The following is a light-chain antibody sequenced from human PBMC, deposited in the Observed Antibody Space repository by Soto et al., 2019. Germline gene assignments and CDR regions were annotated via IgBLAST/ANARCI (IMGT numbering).Light chain of an antibody. J-gene: IGKJ2*01. CDR3: QQRSNWHMYT. CDR2: DAS. Sequence: EIVLTQSPATLSLSPGERATLSCRASQSVSSYLAWYQQKPGQAPRLLIYDASNRATGIPARFSGSGSGTDFTRTISNLEPEDFAVYYCQQRSNWHMYTFGQGTKLEIK. V-gene: IGKV3-11*01. CDR1: QSVSSY.